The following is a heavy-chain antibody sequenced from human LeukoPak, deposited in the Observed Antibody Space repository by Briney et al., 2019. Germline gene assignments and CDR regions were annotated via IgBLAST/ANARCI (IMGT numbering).Heavy chain of an antibody. J-gene: IGHJ4*02. CDR2: ISYDGGNK. CDR3: AKDSNEPWELLVDY. V-gene: IGHV3-30-3*01. Sequence: GGSLRLSCAASGFAFSSYVIHWVRQAPGKGLEWVAVISYDGGNKYYADSVKGRFTISRDNSKNTLYLQMNSLRAEDTAVYYCAKDSNEPWELLVDYWGQGTLVTVSS. CDR1: GFAFSSYV. D-gene: IGHD1-26*01.